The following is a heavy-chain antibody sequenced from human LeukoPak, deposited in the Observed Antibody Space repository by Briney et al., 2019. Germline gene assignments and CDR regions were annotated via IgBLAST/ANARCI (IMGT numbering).Heavy chain of an antibody. V-gene: IGHV4-59*01. J-gene: IGHJ6*04. Sequence: SETLSLTCTVSGGSISSYYWSWIRQPPGKGLEWIGYIYYSGSTNYNPSLKSRVTISVDTSKNQFSLKLTSVTAADTAVYYCARAQLAVAGSSGWMDVWGKGTTVTVSS. CDR3: ARAQLAVAGSSGWMDV. CDR1: GGSISSYY. CDR2: IYYSGST. D-gene: IGHD6-19*01.